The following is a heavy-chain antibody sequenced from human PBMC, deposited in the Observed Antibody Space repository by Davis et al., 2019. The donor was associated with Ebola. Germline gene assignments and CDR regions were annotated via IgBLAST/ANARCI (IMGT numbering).Heavy chain of an antibody. D-gene: IGHD4-17*01. Sequence: SETLSLTCAVSGGSISSGGYSWSWIRQPPGKGLEWIGYIYYSGSTYYNPSLKSRVTISVDTSKNQFSLKLSSVTAADTAVYYCAKNEYGDVGPDYWGQGTLVTVSS. CDR2: IYYSGST. CDR1: GGSISSGGYS. V-gene: IGHV4-30-4*07. CDR3: AKNEYGDVGPDY. J-gene: IGHJ4*02.